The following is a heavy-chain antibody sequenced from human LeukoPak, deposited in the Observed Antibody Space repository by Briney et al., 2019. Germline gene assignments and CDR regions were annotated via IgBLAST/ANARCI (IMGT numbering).Heavy chain of an antibody. CDR3: AREGIAAGVNKHPFDQ. D-gene: IGHD6-13*01. V-gene: IGHV1-2*02. J-gene: IGHJ4*02. CDR2: INPNSGGT. Sequence: ASVKVSCKPSGYSFHDYYMHWVRQAPGQGLEWMGWINPNSGGTNYAQKFQGRVTMTRDTSISTAYMELSRLRSDDTAVYYCAREGIAAGVNKHPFDQWGQGTLVTVSS. CDR1: GYSFHDYY.